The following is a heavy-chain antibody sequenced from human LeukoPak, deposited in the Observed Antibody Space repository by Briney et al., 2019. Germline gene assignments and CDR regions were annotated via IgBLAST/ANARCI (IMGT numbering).Heavy chain of an antibody. J-gene: IGHJ4*02. V-gene: IGHV1-18*01. D-gene: IGHD6-6*01. CDR2: ISGYNGNT. Sequence: ASVKVSCKASGYTVTSYGISWVRQAPGQGLEWMGWISGYNGNTNYAQKLQGRVAMTTDTSTSTAYMELRSLRSDDTAVYYCARRTYSSSSSIFDYWGQGTLVTVSS. CDR1: GYTVTSYG. CDR3: ARRTYSSSSSIFDY.